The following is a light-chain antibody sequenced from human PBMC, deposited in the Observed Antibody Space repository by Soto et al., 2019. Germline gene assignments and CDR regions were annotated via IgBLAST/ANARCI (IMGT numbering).Light chain of an antibody. V-gene: IGLV2-18*02. CDR3: SSYTSSSTCV. Sequence: QSALTQPPSVSGSPGQSVTISCTGTSRDVGSYHRVSWYQQPPGTAPKLMIYEVSIRPSGVPDRFSGSKSGNTASLTISGSQAADEDDHFCSSYTSSSTCVFGGGTQLT. J-gene: IGLJ2*01. CDR2: EVS. CDR1: SRDVGSYHR.